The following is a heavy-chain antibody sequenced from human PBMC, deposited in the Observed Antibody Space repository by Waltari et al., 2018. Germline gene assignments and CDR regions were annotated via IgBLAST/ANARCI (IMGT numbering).Heavy chain of an antibody. CDR3: ARDRPFDP. CDR2: INPNTGGT. J-gene: IGHJ5*02. V-gene: IGHV1-2*02. Sequence: QVQLVQSGAEVKKPGASVKVSCKASGYTFTAYYVNWVRQAPGQGLEWMGWINPNTGGTNYAQNFQGRVTMTRDKSTSTAYMELNSLKSDDTAVYDCARDRPFDPWGQGTLITVSS. CDR1: GYTFTAYY.